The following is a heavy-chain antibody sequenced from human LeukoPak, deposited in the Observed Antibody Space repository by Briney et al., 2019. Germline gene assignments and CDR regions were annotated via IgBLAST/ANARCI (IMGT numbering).Heavy chain of an antibody. J-gene: IGHJ4*02. CDR2: TYYRSKWYN. D-gene: IGHD6-6*01. CDR3: ARESRPPTYQGYSSSSVDY. CDR1: GDSVSSNSAA. Sequence: SQTLSLTCAISGDSVSSNSAAWNWIRQSPSRGLEWLGRTYYRSKWYNDYAVSVKSRITINPDTSKNQFSLQLNSVTPEDTAVYYCARESRPPTYQGYSSSSVDYWGQGTLVTVSS. V-gene: IGHV6-1*01.